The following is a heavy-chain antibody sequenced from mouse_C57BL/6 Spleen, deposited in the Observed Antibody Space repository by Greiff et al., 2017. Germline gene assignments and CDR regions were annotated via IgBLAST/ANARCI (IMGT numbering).Heavy chain of an antibody. J-gene: IGHJ2*01. CDR2: IDPEDGDT. CDR1: VFNIQDSY. V-gene: IGHV14-2*01. Sequence: EVKLQESGAELVKPGASVKLSCTASVFNIQDSYMHWVKQRTEQGLEWIRRIDPEDGDTKYAPKFQGKATIPAATSSNTAYLQLSSLTSEDTAVYYCARGPTVVGGYFDYCGQGTTLTVSS. CDR3: ARGPTVVGGYFDY. D-gene: IGHD1-1*01.